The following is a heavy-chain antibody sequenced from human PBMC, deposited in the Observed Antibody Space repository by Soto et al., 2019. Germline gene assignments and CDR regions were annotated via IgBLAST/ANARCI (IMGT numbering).Heavy chain of an antibody. CDR3: AKDGRVQLERIGAFDI. CDR2: IRSKANSYAT. CDR1: GFTFSGSA. V-gene: IGHV3-73*01. D-gene: IGHD1-1*01. Sequence: PGGSLRLSCAASGFTFSGSAMHWVRQASGKGLEWVGRIRSKANSYATAYAASVKGRFTISRDDSKNTPYLQMNSLRAEDTAVYYCAKDGRVQLERIGAFDIWGQGTMVTVSS. J-gene: IGHJ3*02.